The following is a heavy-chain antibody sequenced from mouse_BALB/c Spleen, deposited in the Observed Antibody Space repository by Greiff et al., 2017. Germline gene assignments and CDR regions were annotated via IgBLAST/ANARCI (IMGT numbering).Heavy chain of an antibody. Sequence: EVQRVESGGGLVKPGGSLKLSCAASGFTFSDYYMYWVRQTPEKRLEWVATISDGGSYTYYPDSVKGRFTISRDNAKNNLYLQMSSLKSEDTAMYYWARGGMYDVDYYSMDYWGQGTSVTVSS. D-gene: IGHD2-14*01. CDR3: ARGGMYDVDYYSMDY. CDR1: GFTFSDYY. J-gene: IGHJ4*01. V-gene: IGHV5-4*02. CDR2: ISDGGSYT.